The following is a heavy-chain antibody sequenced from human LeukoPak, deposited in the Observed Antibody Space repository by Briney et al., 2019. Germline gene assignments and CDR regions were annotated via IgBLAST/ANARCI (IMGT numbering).Heavy chain of an antibody. CDR3: ARDGYCSGGSCYSGWLQLFRPPTPLDY. CDR1: GYTFTSYG. D-gene: IGHD2-15*01. CDR2: ISAYNGNT. V-gene: IGHV1-18*01. J-gene: IGHJ4*02. Sequence: GASVKVSCKASGYTFTSYGISWVRQAPGQGLEWMGWISAYNGNTNYAQKLQGRVTMTTDTSTSTAYMELRSLRSDDTAVYYCARDGYCSGGSCYSGWLQLFRPPTPLDYWGQGTLVTVSS.